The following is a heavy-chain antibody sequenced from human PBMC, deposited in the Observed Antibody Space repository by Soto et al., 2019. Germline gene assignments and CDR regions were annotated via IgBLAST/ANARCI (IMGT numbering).Heavy chain of an antibody. V-gene: IGHV3-74*01. J-gene: IGHJ6*02. D-gene: IGHD3-9*01. CDR2: INSDGSST. Sequence: AGGSLRLSCAASGFTFSSYWMHWVRQAPGKGLVWVSRINSDGSSTSYADSVKGRFTISRDNAKNTLYLQMNSLRAEDTAVYYCARVDSQTYYYYGMDVWGQGTTVTVSS. CDR3: ARVDSQTYYYYGMDV. CDR1: GFTFSSYW.